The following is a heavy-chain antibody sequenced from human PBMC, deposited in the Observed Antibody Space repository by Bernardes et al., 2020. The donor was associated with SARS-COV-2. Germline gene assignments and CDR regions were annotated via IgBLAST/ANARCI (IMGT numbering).Heavy chain of an antibody. CDR2: INPNSGGT. CDR1: GYTFIAYY. J-gene: IGHJ4*02. CDR3: ASSGTAMDHYFDY. Sequence: ASVKVSCKASGYTFIAYYMHWVRQAPGQGLEWMGWINPNSGGTNYAQNFQGWVTMTSDTSISTAYMELSRLTSDDTAVYYCASSGTAMDHYFDYWGQGTLVTVSS. V-gene: IGHV1-2*04. D-gene: IGHD5-18*01.